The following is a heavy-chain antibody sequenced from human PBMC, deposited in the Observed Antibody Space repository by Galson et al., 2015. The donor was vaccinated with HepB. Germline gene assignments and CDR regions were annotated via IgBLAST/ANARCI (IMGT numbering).Heavy chain of an antibody. CDR2: ISSSSSTI. J-gene: IGHJ6*03. V-gene: IGHV3-48*01. Sequence: SLRLSCAASGFTFSSYSMNWVRQAPGKGLEWVSYISSSSSTIYYADSVKGRFTISRDNAKNSLYLQMNSLRAEDTAVYYCARDQGAGYSSGWPFRDYYYYMDVWGKGTTVTVSS. CDR3: ARDQGAGYSSGWPFRDYYYYMDV. CDR1: GFTFSSYS. D-gene: IGHD6-19*01.